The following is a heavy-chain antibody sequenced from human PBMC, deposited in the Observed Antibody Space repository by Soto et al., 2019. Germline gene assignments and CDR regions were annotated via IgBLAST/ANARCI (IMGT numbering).Heavy chain of an antibody. CDR2: ISGSGGST. D-gene: IGHD3-10*01. CDR1: GFTFSSYA. CDR3: AKDQGVLLWFGESSDYGMDV. Sequence: VGSLRLSCAASGFTFSSYAMSWVRQAPGKGLEWVSAISGSGGSTYYADSVKGRFTISRDNSKNTLYLQMNSLRAEGTAVYYCAKDQGVLLWFGESSDYGMDVWGQGTTVTVSS. V-gene: IGHV3-23*01. J-gene: IGHJ6*02.